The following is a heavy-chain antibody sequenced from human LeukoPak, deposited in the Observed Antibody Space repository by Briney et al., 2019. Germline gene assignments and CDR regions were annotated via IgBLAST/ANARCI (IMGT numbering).Heavy chain of an antibody. CDR1: GGSFSGYY. CDR2: VTPSGVA. CDR3: ARALYYEPSYLDS. V-gene: IGHV4-34*01. D-gene: IGHD3-22*01. Sequence: PSETLSLTCAVYGGSFSGYYWTWIRQPPGKGLEGIVEVTPSGVAHYNPSLNSPITISVDPSTTQFSLMVTSVTAADTVLYSCARALYYEPSYLDSWGRGTLVPVSS. J-gene: IGHJ4*02.